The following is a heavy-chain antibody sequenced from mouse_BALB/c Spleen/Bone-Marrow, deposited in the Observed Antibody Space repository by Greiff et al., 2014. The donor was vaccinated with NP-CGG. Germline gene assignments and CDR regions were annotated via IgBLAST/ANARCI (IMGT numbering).Heavy chain of an antibody. CDR1: GYTFTDYE. V-gene: IGHV1-15*01. CDR3: TSYDWFAY. CDR2: IDPETGGT. Sequence: QVQLQQSGAELVRPGASVTLSCKASGYTFTDYEMHWVKQTPVHGLEWIGAIDPETGGTAYNQKFKDKATLTADKSSSTAYMELRSLTSEDSAVYYCTSYDWFAYWGQGTLVTVSA. J-gene: IGHJ3*01. D-gene: IGHD2-12*01.